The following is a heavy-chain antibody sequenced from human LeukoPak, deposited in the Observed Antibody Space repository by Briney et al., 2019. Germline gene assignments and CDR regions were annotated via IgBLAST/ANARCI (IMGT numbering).Heavy chain of an antibody. D-gene: IGHD3-22*01. CDR1: GFSFSDYA. J-gene: IGHJ4*02. CDR3: AKDGLYYDGSTHIYYFDY. CDR2: ITGSGGVT. Sequence: GGSLRLSCAASGFSFSDYAMAWVRQAPGKGLEWVSVITGSGGVTHYAGSVKGRFTISRDNSKNTLYLQMNNMRVEDTARYYCAKDGLYYDGSTHIYYFDYWGQGTLVAVSS. V-gene: IGHV3-23*01.